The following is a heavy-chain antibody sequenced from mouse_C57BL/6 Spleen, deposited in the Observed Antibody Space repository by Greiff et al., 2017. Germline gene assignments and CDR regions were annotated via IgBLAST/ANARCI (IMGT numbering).Heavy chain of an antibody. CDR3: ARGRITTGYYAMDY. D-gene: IGHD2-4*01. CDR2: TFYSGIT. V-gene: IGHV3-3*01. Sequence: EVQLVESGPSLVRPSQTLSLTCTVTGFSINSDCYWIWIRQFPGNKLEYIGYTFYSGITYYNPSLESRTYITRDTSKNQFSLKLSSVTTEDTATYYCARGRITTGYYAMDYWGQGTSVTVFS. J-gene: IGHJ4*01. CDR1: GFSINSDCY.